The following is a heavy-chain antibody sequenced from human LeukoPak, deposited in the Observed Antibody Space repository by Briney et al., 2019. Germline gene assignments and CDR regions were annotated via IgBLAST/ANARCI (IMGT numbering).Heavy chain of an antibody. CDR2: IYYSGST. CDR3: ARHWRSSTSWGHDAVDI. CDR1: GGSISSSSYY. V-gene: IGHV4-39*01. Sequence: SETLSLTCTVSGGSISSSSYYWGWIRQPPGKGLEWIGSIYYSGSTYYNPSLRSRVTISVDTSKNQFSLKLSTVTAADTAEDYCARHWRSSTSWGHDAVDIWGQGTMVTVSA. D-gene: IGHD2-2*01. J-gene: IGHJ3*02.